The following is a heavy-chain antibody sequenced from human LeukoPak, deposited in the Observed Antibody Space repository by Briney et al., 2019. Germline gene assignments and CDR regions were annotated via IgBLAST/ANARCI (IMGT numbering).Heavy chain of an antibody. J-gene: IGHJ6*03. CDR1: GGSISSYY. CDR2: IYTSGST. D-gene: IGHD6-19*01. Sequence: PSETLSLTCTVSGGSISSYYWSWIRQPAGKGLEWIGRIYTSGSTNYNPSLKSRVTISVDKSKNQFSLKLSSVTAADTAVYYCARHRQVAVTEPPAYMDGWGKGTTVTVSS. CDR3: ARHRQVAVTEPPAYMDG. V-gene: IGHV4-4*07.